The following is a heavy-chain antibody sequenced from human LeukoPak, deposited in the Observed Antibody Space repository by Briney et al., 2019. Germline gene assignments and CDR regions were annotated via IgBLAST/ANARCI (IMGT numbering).Heavy chain of an antibody. J-gene: IGHJ3*02. CDR1: GYTFTSYG. CDR2: ISAYNGNT. D-gene: IGHD6-6*01. Sequence: GASVKVSCKASGYTFTSYGISWVRQAPGQGLEWMGWISAYNGNTNYAQKLQGRVTMTTDTSTSTAYMELRSLRSDDTAVYYCARYSYVAARTSYEHGDIWGQGTMVTVSS. V-gene: IGHV1-18*01. CDR3: ARYSYVAARTSYEHGDI.